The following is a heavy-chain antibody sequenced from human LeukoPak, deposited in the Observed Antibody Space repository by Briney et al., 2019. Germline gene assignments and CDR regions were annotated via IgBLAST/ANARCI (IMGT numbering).Heavy chain of an antibody. CDR1: GGSISSGGYY. J-gene: IGHJ6*02. D-gene: IGHD6-6*01. CDR2: IYYSGST. Sequence: SETLSLTCTVSGGSISSGGYYWSWIRQHPGKGLEWIGYIYYSGSTNYNPSLKSRVTISVDTSKNQFSLKLSSVTAADTAVYYCARLSIAARHYYYYGMDVWGQGTTVTVSS. CDR3: ARLSIAARHYYYYGMDV. V-gene: IGHV4-61*08.